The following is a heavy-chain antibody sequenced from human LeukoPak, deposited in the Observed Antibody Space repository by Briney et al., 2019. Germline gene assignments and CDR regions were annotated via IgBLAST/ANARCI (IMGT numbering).Heavy chain of an antibody. V-gene: IGHV3-30*18. CDR1: GFTFNSHA. CDR3: AKYQRQWLPKGGFDY. Sequence: GGSLRLSCAASGFTFNSHAMTWVRQAPGKGLEWVAVISYDGNNKYHADSVKGRFTISRDNSKNTLYLQMDNLRAEDTAVYYCAKYQRQWLPKGGFDYWGQGTLVTVSS. J-gene: IGHJ4*02. D-gene: IGHD6-19*01. CDR2: ISYDGNNK.